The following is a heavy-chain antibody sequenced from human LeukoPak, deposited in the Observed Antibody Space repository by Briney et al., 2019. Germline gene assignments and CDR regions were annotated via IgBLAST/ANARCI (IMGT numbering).Heavy chain of an antibody. CDR1: GFIFSSYW. CDR2: INQDGSEK. CDR3: ARDLVLVGRNYYDSSGYPDY. Sequence: AGGSLRLSCAASGFIFSSYWMSWVRQAPGKGLEWVANINQDGSEKYYVDSVKGRFTISRDNAKNSLYLQMNSLRVDDTAVYYCARDLVLVGRNYYDSSGYPDYWGQGTLVTVSS. J-gene: IGHJ4*02. D-gene: IGHD3-22*01. V-gene: IGHV3-7*01.